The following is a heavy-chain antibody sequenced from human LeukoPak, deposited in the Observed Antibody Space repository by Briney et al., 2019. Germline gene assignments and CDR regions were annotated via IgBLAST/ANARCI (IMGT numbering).Heavy chain of an antibody. Sequence: NPSETLSFTCTVSGGSISSSSYYWGWIRQPPGKGLEWIGSIYYSGSTYYNPSLKSRVTISVDTSKNQFSLKLSSVTAADTAVYYCAIVVALGGYMDVWGRGTTVTVSS. D-gene: IGHD2-15*01. J-gene: IGHJ6*03. CDR2: IYYSGST. CDR1: GGSISSSSYY. CDR3: AIVVALGGYMDV. V-gene: IGHV4-39*01.